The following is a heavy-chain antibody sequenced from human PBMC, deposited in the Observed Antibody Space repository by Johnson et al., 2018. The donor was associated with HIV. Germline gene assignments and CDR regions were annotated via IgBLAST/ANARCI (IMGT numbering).Heavy chain of an antibody. D-gene: IGHD3-22*01. CDR3: ATTRRYYYDSSGHPNLAFDI. CDR1: GLTVSSNY. CDR2: INWNGGST. V-gene: IGHV3-20*04. Sequence: VLLVESGGGMVQPGGSLRLSCAASGLTVSSNYMSWVRQAPGKGLEWVSGINWNGGSTGYVDSVKGRFTISRDNAKNSLYLQMNSLRAEDTALYYCATTRRYYYDSSGHPNLAFDIWGQGTMVTVSS. J-gene: IGHJ3*02.